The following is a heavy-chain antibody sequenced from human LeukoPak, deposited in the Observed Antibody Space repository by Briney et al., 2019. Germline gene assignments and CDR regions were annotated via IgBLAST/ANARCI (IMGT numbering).Heavy chain of an antibody. CDR2: ISGSGGST. CDR3: AKVSGWYLNSGSGPLI. Sequence: GGSLRLSCAASGFTFSSYAMSWVRQAPEKGLEWVSAISGSGGSTYYADSVKGRFTISRDNSKNTLYLQMNSLRAEDTAVYYCAKVSGWYLNSGSGPLIWGQGTLVTVSS. J-gene: IGHJ4*02. D-gene: IGHD6-19*01. V-gene: IGHV3-23*01. CDR1: GFTFSSYA.